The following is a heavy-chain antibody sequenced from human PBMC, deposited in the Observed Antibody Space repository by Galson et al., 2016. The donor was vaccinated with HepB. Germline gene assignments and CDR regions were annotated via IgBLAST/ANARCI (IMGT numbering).Heavy chain of an antibody. V-gene: IGHV3-33*01. CDR1: GFTFRRFG. Sequence: SLRLSCAASGFTFRRFGLHWVRQAPGKGLEWVAVIWYDGSDKYYADSVKGRFTISRDNSKNTLFLQMNSLRADDTAVYFCAREKEGCRGGSCYSDFDYWGQGTLVTVSS. CDR3: AREKEGCRGGSCYSDFDY. J-gene: IGHJ4*02. CDR2: IWYDGSDK. D-gene: IGHD2-15*01.